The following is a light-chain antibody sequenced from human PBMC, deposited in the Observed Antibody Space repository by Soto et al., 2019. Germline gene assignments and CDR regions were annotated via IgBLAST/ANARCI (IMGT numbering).Light chain of an antibody. CDR3: SLYTSSDTPDV. CDR2: VVS. J-gene: IGLJ1*01. V-gene: IGLV2-14*01. CDR1: SSDVGAYDY. Sequence: QSALTQPASVSGSPGQSITISCTGTSSDVGAYDYVSWYQQHPDKAPKLIIFVVSNRPSGVSNRFSGSKSGNTASLTISGLQAEDEADYYCSLYTSSDTPDVFGTGTKLPVL.